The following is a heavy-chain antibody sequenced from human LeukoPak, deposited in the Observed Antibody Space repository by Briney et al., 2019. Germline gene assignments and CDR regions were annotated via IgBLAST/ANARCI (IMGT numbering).Heavy chain of an antibody. CDR1: GGSISSSSYY. V-gene: IGHV4-39*01. CDR3: ARVSGMATAWVDY. CDR2: IYYSGST. J-gene: IGHJ4*02. D-gene: IGHD5-24*01. Sequence: SETLSLTXTVSGGSISSSSYYWGWIRQPPGKGLEWIGSIYYSGSTYYNPSLKSRVTISVDTSKNQFSLKLSSVTAADTAVYYCARVSGMATAWVDYWGQGTLVTVSS.